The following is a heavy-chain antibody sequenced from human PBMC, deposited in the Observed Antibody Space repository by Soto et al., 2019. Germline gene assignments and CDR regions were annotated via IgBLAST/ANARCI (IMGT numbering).Heavy chain of an antibody. V-gene: IGHV3-23*01. CDR2: ISGGGDTT. CDR1: GFTFNNYA. Sequence: EVQLLESGGGLVQPGGSLRLSCAASGFTFNNYAMTWVRQAPGKGLEWVSAISGGGDTTSYADSVKGRFTVSRDGSKNNLYWQMSSLRAEDTALYYCAEGPGGSGSPTPRFDFWGQGTLVTVSS. J-gene: IGHJ4*02. D-gene: IGHD3-10*01. CDR3: AEGPGGSGSPTPRFDF.